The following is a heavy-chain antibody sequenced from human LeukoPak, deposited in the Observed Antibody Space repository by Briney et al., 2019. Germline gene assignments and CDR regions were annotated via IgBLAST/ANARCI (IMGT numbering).Heavy chain of an antibody. Sequence: GGSLRLSCAASGFTFSSYAMSWVRQAPGKGLEWVSAISGSGGSTYYADSVKGRFTISRDNSKNTLYLQMNSLRAEDTAVYYCAKDLQPNYYYYYYMDVWGKGTTVTVSS. V-gene: IGHV3-23*01. J-gene: IGHJ6*03. CDR2: ISGSGGST. CDR3: AKDLQPNYYYYYYMDV. CDR1: GFTFSSYA. D-gene: IGHD1-14*01.